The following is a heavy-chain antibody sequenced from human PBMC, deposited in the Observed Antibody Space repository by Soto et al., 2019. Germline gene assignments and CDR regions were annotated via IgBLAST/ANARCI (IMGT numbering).Heavy chain of an antibody. CDR3: ARPAGPFDY. Sequence: QVQLVESGGGVVQPGRSLRLSCTASGFTFRSFAMHWVRQAPGKGLEWLALVSFDGRNKYHADSVKGRFTISRDNSNSTVFLQMTGLRSEDTGVYYCARPAGPFDYWGQGTLVTVSS. J-gene: IGHJ4*02. V-gene: IGHV3-30*04. CDR1: GFTFRSFA. CDR2: VSFDGRNK.